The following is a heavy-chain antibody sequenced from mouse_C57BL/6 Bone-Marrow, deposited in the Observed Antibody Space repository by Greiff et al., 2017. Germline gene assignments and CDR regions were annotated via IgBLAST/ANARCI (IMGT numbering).Heavy chain of an antibody. CDR2: IDPSDSYT. D-gene: IGHD1-1*01. Sequence: QVQLQQPGAELVKPGASVKLSCKASGYTFTSYWMQWVKQRPGQGLEWIGEIDPSDSYTNYNQKFKGKATLTVDTSSSTAYMQLSSLTSEDSAVYYCARDLTPDYYGSSDWYFDVWGTGTTVTVAS. V-gene: IGHV1-50*01. CDR3: ARDLTPDYYGSSDWYFDV. J-gene: IGHJ1*03. CDR1: GYTFTSYW.